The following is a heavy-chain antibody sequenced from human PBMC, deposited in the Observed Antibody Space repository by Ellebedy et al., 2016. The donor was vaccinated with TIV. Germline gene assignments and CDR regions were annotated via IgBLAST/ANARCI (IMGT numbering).Heavy chain of an antibody. Sequence: SETLSLTCSVSGYSIMSGHYWAWMRQPPGKGLEWIASIYHSGSTDYNPSLKGRVTISVDTSKNQFSLKLNSVTAADTAVYYCARDPDEKDFDYWGQGTLVTFSS. D-gene: IGHD1-14*01. CDR2: IYHSGST. CDR3: ARDPDEKDFDY. CDR1: GYSIMSGHY. J-gene: IGHJ4*02. V-gene: IGHV4-38-2*02.